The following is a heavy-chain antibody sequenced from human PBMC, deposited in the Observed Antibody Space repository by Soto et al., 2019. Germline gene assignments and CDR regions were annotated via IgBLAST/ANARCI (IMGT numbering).Heavy chain of an antibody. D-gene: IGHD6-19*01. V-gene: IGHV3-33*01. J-gene: IGHJ4*02. CDR1: GFTFSSYG. CDR3: ARDSVAGSDY. CDR2: IWYDGSNK. Sequence: QVQLVESGGGVVQPGRSLRLSCAASGFTFSSYGMHWVRQAPGKGLEWVAVIWYDGSNKYYADSVKGRFTISRDNSKNTLYLQMKSLRAEDPAVYYCARDSVAGSDYWGQGTLVTVSS.